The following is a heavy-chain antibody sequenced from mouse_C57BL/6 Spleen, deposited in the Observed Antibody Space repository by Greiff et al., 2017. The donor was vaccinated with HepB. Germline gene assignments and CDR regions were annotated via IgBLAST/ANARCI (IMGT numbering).Heavy chain of an antibody. D-gene: IGHD3-3*01. CDR3: ASGGLFYAMDY. J-gene: IGHJ4*01. CDR2: INPSSGYT. Sequence: QVQLQQSGAELARPGASVKMSCKASGYTFTSYTMHWVKQRPGQGLEWIGYINPSSGYTKYNQKFKDKATLTADKSSSTAYMQLSSLTSEDSAVYYCASGGLFYAMDYWGQGTSVTVSS. V-gene: IGHV1-4*01. CDR1: GYTFTSYT.